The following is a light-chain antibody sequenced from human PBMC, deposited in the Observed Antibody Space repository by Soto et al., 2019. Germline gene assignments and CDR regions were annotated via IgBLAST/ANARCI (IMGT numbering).Light chain of an antibody. Sequence: DIQMTQSPSTLSGSVGDRVTITCRASQTISSWLAWYQQKPGKAPKLLIYKASTLKSGIPSRFSGSGSGTEFTLNIISLQPDEFATYYCQHYNSYSEAFGQGTKLDIK. J-gene: IGKJ1*01. CDR3: QHYNSYSEA. V-gene: IGKV1-5*03. CDR1: QTISSW. CDR2: KAS.